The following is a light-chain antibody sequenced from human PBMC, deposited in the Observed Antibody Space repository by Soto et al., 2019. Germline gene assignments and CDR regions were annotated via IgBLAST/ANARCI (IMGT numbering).Light chain of an antibody. Sequence: DIQMTQSPSTLSSSVGDRVTITCRASQSISSWLAWYQQKPGKAPKLLIYDASSLESGVPSRFIGSGSGTEFTLTIRSLQPDDFATYYCQQYNSYWTFGQGTKVDIK. V-gene: IGKV1-5*01. CDR2: DAS. CDR3: QQYNSYWT. J-gene: IGKJ1*01. CDR1: QSISSW.